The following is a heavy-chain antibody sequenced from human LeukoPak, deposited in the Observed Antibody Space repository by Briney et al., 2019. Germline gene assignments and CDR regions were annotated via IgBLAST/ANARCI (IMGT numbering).Heavy chain of an antibody. V-gene: IGHV3-74*01. CDR1: GFTFSSYW. CDR3: ARDPYYGSGYYYSYYMDV. CDR2: INSDGSST. D-gene: IGHD3-10*01. J-gene: IGHJ6*03. Sequence: GGSLRLSCAASGFTFSSYWMHWVRQAPGKGLVWVSHINSDGSSTSYADSVKGRFTISRDNAKNTLHLLMNSLRAEDTAVYYCARDPYYGSGYYYSYYMDVWGKGTTVTVSS.